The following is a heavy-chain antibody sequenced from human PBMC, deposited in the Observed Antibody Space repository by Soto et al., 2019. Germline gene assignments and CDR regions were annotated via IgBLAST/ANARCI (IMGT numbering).Heavy chain of an antibody. D-gene: IGHD6-19*01. CDR2: IKQDGTEK. CDR3: AGGTGWFIVD. Sequence: EVQLVESGGGLVQPGGSLRLSCAASGFTFSSYWMNWVRQAPGKGLEWVANIKQDGTEKHYIDSVKDRFTISRDNAKSSLHLQLNSQRADGTAVYYCAGGTGWFIVDWGQGTLVTVSS. V-gene: IGHV3-7*02. J-gene: IGHJ4*02. CDR1: GFTFSSYW.